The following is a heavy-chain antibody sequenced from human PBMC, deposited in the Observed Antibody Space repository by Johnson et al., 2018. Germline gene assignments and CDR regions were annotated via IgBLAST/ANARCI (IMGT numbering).Heavy chain of an antibody. CDR2: ISDSGTSS. Sequence: QVQLVESGGGLVKPGGSLRLSCAASGFTFSDFYMSWIRQAPGKGLEWVSYISDSGTSSYYADSVKGRFTISRDNAKNSLYLQMNSLRAEDTAVYYCARDFLGYCSGGSCALAGMDVWGQGTTVTVSS. J-gene: IGHJ6*02. CDR1: GFTFSDFY. CDR3: ARDFLGYCSGGSCALAGMDV. V-gene: IGHV3-11*01. D-gene: IGHD2-15*01.